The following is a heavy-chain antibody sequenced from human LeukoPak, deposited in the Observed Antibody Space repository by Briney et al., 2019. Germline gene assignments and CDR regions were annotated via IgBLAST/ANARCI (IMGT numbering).Heavy chain of an antibody. CDR3: ARDYYDSSGYYGRGGYYYMDI. D-gene: IGHD3-22*01. CDR1: GGSISSYY. Sequence: SETLPLTCTVSGGSISSYYWSWIRQPAGKGLEWIGRIYTSGSTNHNPSLKSRVTISVDKSKNRLSLKLSSVTAADTAVYYCARDYYDSSGYYGRGGYYYMDIWGKGRTVTVSS. J-gene: IGHJ6*03. V-gene: IGHV4-4*07. CDR2: IYTSGST.